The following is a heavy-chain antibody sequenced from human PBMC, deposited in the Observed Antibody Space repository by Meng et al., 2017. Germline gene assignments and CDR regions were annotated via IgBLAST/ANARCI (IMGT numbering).Heavy chain of an antibody. CDR3: ARDRPGYSYGLDY. J-gene: IGHJ4*02. D-gene: IGHD5-18*01. CDR2: IYSGGST. V-gene: IGHV3-53*04. CDR1: GFTVSSNY. Sequence: GESLKISCAASGFTVSSNYMSWVRQAPGKGLEWVSVIYSGGSTYYADSVKGRFTISRHNPKNTLYLQMNSLRAEDTAVYYCARDRPGYSYGLDYWGQGTLVTVSS.